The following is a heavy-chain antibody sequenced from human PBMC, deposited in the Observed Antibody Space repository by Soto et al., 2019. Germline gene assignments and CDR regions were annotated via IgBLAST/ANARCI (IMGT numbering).Heavy chain of an antibody. V-gene: IGHV4-4*07. J-gene: IGHJ6*02. Sequence: SETLSLTCSVSGGSIRSFYWSWIRQTAGQGLEWIGRIYTTGNTNYNPSLKRRVTMSVDMSKSQFSLRLSSVTAADTAVYYCARGRSNKFYYGLDVWGQGTTVTVYS. CDR3: ARGRSNKFYYGLDV. CDR1: GGSIRSFY. CDR2: IYTTGNT.